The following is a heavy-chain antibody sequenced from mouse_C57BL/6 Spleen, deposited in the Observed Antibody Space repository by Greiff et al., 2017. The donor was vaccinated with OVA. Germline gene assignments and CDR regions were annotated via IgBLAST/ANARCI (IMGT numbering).Heavy chain of an antibody. Sequence: VQLQQSGAELVKPGASVKMSCKASGYTFTSYWITWVKQRPGQGLEWIGDIYPGSGSTNYNEKFKSKATLTVDTSSSTAYMQLSSLTSEDSAVYYCARGGYRDYDDYFDYWGQGTTLTVSS. CDR3: ARGGYRDYDDYFDY. V-gene: IGHV1-55*01. J-gene: IGHJ2*01. D-gene: IGHD2-4*01. CDR2: IYPGSGST. CDR1: GYTFTSYW.